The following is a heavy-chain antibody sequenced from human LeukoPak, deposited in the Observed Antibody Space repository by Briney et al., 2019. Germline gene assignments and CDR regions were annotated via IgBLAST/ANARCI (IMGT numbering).Heavy chain of an antibody. D-gene: IGHD3-22*01. CDR2: IKEDGSEK. CDR3: ARDSVHGYYDSSGYSALFDF. Sequence: GGSLRLSCAASGFTFSSYWMSWVRQAPGKGLEWVANIKEDGSEKYYVDSVKGRFTISRDNAKNSLYLQMNSLRAEDTAVYYCARDSVHGYYDSSGYSALFDFWGLGTLVTVSS. J-gene: IGHJ4*02. V-gene: IGHV3-7*01. CDR1: GFTFSSYW.